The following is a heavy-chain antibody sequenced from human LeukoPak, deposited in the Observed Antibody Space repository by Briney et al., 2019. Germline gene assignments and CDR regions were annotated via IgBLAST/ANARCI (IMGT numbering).Heavy chain of an antibody. CDR3: ARAFYPGYYSYMAV. CDR2: IYYSGRT. Sequence: PSETLSLTCTVSGGSISSYYWSWIRQPPGKGLEWIGYIYYSGRTNYNPSLKSRVTISVDTSKNQFSLKLSSVTAADTAVYYCARAFYPGYYSYMAVWGKGTTVTVSS. CDR1: GGSISSYY. V-gene: IGHV4-59*01. J-gene: IGHJ6*03. D-gene: IGHD3-3*02.